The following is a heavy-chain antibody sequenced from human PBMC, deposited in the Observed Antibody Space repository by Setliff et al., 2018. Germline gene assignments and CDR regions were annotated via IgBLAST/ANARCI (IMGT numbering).Heavy chain of an antibody. CDR2: VHYTGST. Sequence: SETLSLTCTVSGSSINNTTYYWAWIRQPPGKGLEWVGSVHYTGSTDYNPSLRSRVAISVDTSRNHSSLKLSSVTAADTAVYFCARPNYYDNTGFYDRRNDAFDIWGQGTLVTVSS. D-gene: IGHD3-22*01. CDR1: GSSINNTTYY. V-gene: IGHV4-39*02. CDR3: ARPNYYDNTGFYDRRNDAFDI. J-gene: IGHJ3*02.